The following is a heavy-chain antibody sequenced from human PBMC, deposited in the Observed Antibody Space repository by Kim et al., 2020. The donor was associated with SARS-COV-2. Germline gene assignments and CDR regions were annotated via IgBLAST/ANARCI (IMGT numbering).Heavy chain of an antibody. V-gene: IGHV4-39*01. CDR1: GGSISSSSYY. CDR3: ASPLPRGYDFWSGYRTATGDAFDI. Sequence: SETLSLTCTVSGGSISSSSYYWGWIRQPPGKGLEWIGSIYYSGSTYYNPSLKSRVTISVDTSKNQFSLKLSSVTAADTAVYYCASPLPRGYDFWSGYRTATGDAFDIWGQGTMVTVSS. D-gene: IGHD3-3*01. J-gene: IGHJ3*02. CDR2: IYYSGST.